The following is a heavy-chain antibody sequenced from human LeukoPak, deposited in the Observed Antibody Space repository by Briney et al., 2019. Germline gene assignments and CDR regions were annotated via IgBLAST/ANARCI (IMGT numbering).Heavy chain of an antibody. Sequence: PSETLSLTCAVYGGSFSDYYWNWIRQPPGKGLDWIGEINHSGTTNYNPSLKSRVTISVDTSKNQFSLRLSAVTAADTAVYHCARGLRLPSRSAPAVPHVWAKGTTVTVSA. CDR1: GGSFSDYY. J-gene: IGHJ6*04. V-gene: IGHV4-34*01. D-gene: IGHD2-2*01. CDR2: INHSGTT. CDR3: ARGLRLPSRSAPAVPHV.